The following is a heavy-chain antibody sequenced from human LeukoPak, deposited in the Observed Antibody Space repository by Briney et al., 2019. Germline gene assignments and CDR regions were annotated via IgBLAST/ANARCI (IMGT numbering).Heavy chain of an antibody. CDR1: GFTVSRDG. J-gene: IGHJ4*02. Sequence: GGSLRLSCAASGFTVSRDGMHWVRQAPGKGLEWVAGVWSDGSYKYYTDSVKGRFTISRDNSENALYLQMNSLRAEDTAVYYCARDCAGGTCSYFDYWGQGTLVTVSS. D-gene: IGHD2-15*01. CDR2: VWSDGSYK. V-gene: IGHV3-33*01. CDR3: ARDCAGGTCSYFDY.